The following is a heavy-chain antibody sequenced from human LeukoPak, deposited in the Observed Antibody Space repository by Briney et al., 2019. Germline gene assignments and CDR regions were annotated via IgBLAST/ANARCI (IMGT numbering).Heavy chain of an antibody. J-gene: IGHJ6*02. CDR3: ARFRGDYDVYYYYYGMDV. CDR1: GGSISSYY. Sequence: SETLSLTCTVSGGSISSYYRSWIRQPPGKGLEWIGYIYYSGSTNYNPSLKSRVTISVDTSKNQFSLKLSSVTAADTAVYYCARFRGDYDVYYYYYGMDVWGQGTTVTVSS. D-gene: IGHD4-17*01. V-gene: IGHV4-59*01. CDR2: IYYSGST.